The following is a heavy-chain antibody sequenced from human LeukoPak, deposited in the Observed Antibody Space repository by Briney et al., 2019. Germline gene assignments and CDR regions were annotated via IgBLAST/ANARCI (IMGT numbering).Heavy chain of an antibody. D-gene: IGHD3-16*02. J-gene: IGHJ4*02. CDR1: GYTFTSYD. CDR2: MNPNSGNT. Sequence: GASVKVSCKASGYTFTSYDINWVRQATGQGLEWMGWMNPNSGNTGYAQKFQGRVTMTRDTSISTAYMELSRLRSDDTAVYYCAMPSWGSYRSWYYWGQGTLVTVSS. CDR3: AMPSWGSYRSWYY. V-gene: IGHV1-8*01.